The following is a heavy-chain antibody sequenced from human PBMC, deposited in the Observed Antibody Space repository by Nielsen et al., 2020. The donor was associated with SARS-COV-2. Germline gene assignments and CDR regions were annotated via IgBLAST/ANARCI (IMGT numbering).Heavy chain of an antibody. CDR2: IKQDGSEK. V-gene: IGHV3-7*01. J-gene: IGHJ4*02. CDR3: ASSGGDYDDY. Sequence: GESLKISCAASGFTFSSYWMSWVRQAPGKGLEWVANIKQDGSEKYYVDSVKGRFTISRDSAKNSLYLQMNSLRAEDTAVYYCASSGGDYDDYWGQGTLVTVSS. CDR1: GFTFSSYW. D-gene: IGHD4-17*01.